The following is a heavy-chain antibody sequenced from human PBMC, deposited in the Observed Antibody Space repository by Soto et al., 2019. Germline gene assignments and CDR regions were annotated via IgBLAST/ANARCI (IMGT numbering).Heavy chain of an antibody. D-gene: IGHD4-17*01. Sequence: QVQLQESGPGLVKPSQTVSLTCTVSGGSISSGDYYWNCIRQHPGKGLEWIGYIYYTGTTYYNPSLKSRVTISVDRAKNQFSLELTSVTATDTAVFYCARQDHDYGDNRGVGWFDPWGQGTLVTVSS. CDR1: GGSISSGDYY. CDR2: IYYTGTT. J-gene: IGHJ5*02. CDR3: ARQDHDYGDNRGVGWFDP. V-gene: IGHV4-31*03.